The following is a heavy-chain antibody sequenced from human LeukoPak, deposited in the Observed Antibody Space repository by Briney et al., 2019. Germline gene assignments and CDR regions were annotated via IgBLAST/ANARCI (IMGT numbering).Heavy chain of an antibody. Sequence: SETLSLTCTVSGGSISSYYWSWIRQPPGKGLEWIGYIYHSGSTYYNPSLKSRVTISVDRSKNQFSLKLSSVTAADTAVYYCARHVITFGGVIVPPGYFDYWGQGTLVTVSS. CDR1: GGSISSYY. J-gene: IGHJ4*02. D-gene: IGHD3-16*02. CDR3: ARHVITFGGVIVPPGYFDY. CDR2: IYHSGST. V-gene: IGHV4-59*08.